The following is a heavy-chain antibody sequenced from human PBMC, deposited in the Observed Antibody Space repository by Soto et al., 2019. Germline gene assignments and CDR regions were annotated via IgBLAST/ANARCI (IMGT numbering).Heavy chain of an antibody. CDR1: GGSISSGGYY. CDR2: IYYSGST. D-gene: IGHD2-21*02. CDR3: ARDVVVVTATGPYYYGMDV. J-gene: IGHJ6*02. Sequence: QVQLQESGPGLVKPSQTLSLTCTVSGGSISSGGYYWSWIRQHPGKGLEWIGYIYYSGSTYYNPSLKSRVTISVDTSKNQFSLKLSSVTAADTAVYYCARDVVVVTATGPYYYGMDVWGQGTTVTVSS. V-gene: IGHV4-31*03.